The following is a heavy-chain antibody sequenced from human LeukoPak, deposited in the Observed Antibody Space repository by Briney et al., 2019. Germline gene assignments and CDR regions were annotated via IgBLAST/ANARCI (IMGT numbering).Heavy chain of an antibody. V-gene: IGHV3-53*01. CDR1: GFTVSNNY. CDR2: IYSGGTI. CDR3: ASTIVGATPLLDY. J-gene: IGHJ4*02. D-gene: IGHD1-26*01. Sequence: GGSLRLSCAASGFTVSNNYMGWVRHTPGKGLEWVSVIYSGGTIYYAGSVKGRFTISRDNSKNTLYLQMNSLRAEDTAVYYCASTIVGATPLLDYWGRGTLVTVSS.